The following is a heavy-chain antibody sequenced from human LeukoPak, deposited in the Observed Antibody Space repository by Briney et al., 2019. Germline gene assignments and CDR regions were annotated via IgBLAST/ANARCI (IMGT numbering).Heavy chain of an antibody. V-gene: IGHV3-23*01. CDR3: AKGGDILTGYSLYFDY. CDR1: GFTFSSYA. D-gene: IGHD3-9*01. Sequence: GGSLRLSCAASGFTFSSYAMSWVRQAPGKGLEWVSAISGSGDTKYYADSVKGRFTLSRDNSKNTLYLQMNSLRADDTAVYYCAKGGDILTGYSLYFDYWGQGTLVTVSS. CDR2: ISGSGDTK. J-gene: IGHJ4*02.